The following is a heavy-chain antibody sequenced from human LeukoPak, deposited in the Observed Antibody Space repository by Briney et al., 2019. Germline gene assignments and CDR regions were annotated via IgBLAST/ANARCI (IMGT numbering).Heavy chain of an antibody. J-gene: IGHJ4*02. V-gene: IGHV4-59*01. CDR2: IYYSGST. D-gene: IGHD5-12*01. Sequence: NPSETLSLTCAVSGGSISSYYWSWIRQPPGKGLEWIGYIYYSGSTNYNPSLKSRVTISVDTSKNQFSLKLSSVTAADTAVYYCARTPIVAPMGYFDYWGQGTLVTVSS. CDR3: ARTPIVAPMGYFDY. CDR1: GGSISSYY.